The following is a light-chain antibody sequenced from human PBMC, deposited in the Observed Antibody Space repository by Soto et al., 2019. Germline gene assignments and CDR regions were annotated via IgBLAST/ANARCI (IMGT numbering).Light chain of an antibody. CDR3: MQALQTPT. Sequence: DIVMTQSPLSLPVTPGEPASISCRSSQSLLHTNGYNYLDWYLQKPGQSPQLLIYLGSNRASGVLDRFSGSGSSTEFTLKISRVEAEDVGVYYCMQALQTPTFGQGTKVEIK. CDR1: QSLLHTNGYNY. V-gene: IGKV2-28*01. CDR2: LGS. J-gene: IGKJ1*01.